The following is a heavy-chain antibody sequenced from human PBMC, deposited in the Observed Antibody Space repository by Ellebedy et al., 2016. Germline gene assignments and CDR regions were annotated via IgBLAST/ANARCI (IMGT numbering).Heavy chain of an antibody. CDR2: FDPEDGET. CDR1: GYTLTELS. V-gene: IGHV1-24*01. D-gene: IGHD2-2*01. CDR3: ATNEGGYNQRLWGKWLDP. J-gene: IGHJ5*02. Sequence: ASVKVSCKVSGYTLTELSMHWVRQAPGKGLEWMGGFDPEDGETFYAQKFQGRGTMTEDTSTDTAYIELSSLRSEDTAVYHCATNEGGYNQRLWGKWLDPWGQGTLVTVSS.